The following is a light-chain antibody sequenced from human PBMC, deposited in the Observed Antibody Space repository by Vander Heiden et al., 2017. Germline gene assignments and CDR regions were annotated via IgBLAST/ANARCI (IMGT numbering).Light chain of an antibody. CDR1: QSVTSSS. CDR3: QQYAHSRT. CDR2: GAS. V-gene: IGKV3-20*01. Sequence: EIVLTQSPGTLSLSTGERANLSCRASQSVTSSSLAWYQQKPGQAPRLLIYGASYRATGIPNRFRGSGSGTDFTLTISRLEPEDFAVYYCQQYAHSRTFGQGTKVEVK. J-gene: IGKJ1*01.